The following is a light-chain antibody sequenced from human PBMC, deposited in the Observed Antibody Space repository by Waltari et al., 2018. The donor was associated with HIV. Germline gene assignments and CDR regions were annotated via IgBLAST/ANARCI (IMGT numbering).Light chain of an antibody. J-gene: IGLJ1*01. CDR1: NSNIGNNA. CDR2: CDS. CDR3: AAWDDTLNGFV. V-gene: IGLV1-36*01. Sequence: QSVLTQPPSVSEAPRQRVTISCSGSNSNIGNNAVIWFQQPPGKPPKLLIYCDSLLPAGVSDRFSATKSGTSAALAISGLQSEDAADYYCAAWDDTLNGFVFGTGTRVTVL.